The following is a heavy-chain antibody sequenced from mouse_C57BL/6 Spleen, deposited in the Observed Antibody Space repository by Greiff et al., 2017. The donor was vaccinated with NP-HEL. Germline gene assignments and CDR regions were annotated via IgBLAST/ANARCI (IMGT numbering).Heavy chain of an antibody. CDR3: TNTTVVARYFDV. J-gene: IGHJ1*03. Sequence: QVQLKESGAELVRPGASVTLSCKASGYTFTDYEMHWVKQTPVHGLEWIGAIDPETGGTAYNQKFKGKAILTADKSSSTAYMELRSLTSEDSAVYYCTNTTVVARYFDVWGTGTTVTVSS. V-gene: IGHV1-15*01. CDR1: GYTFTDYE. D-gene: IGHD1-1*01. CDR2: IDPETGGT.